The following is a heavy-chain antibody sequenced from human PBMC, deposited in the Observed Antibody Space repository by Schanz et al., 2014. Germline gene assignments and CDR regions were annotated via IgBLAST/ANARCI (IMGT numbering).Heavy chain of an antibody. CDR2: INSVGSNT. J-gene: IGHJ3*02. D-gene: IGHD4-17*01. V-gene: IGHV3-74*01. CDR3: ARKMKLGVYGGKGHDSLDI. CDR1: GFTFSSHW. Sequence: EVQLVQSRGGLVQPGGSLRLSCAASGFTFSSHWMHWVRQDPGKGLVWVARINSVGSNTDYADSVTGRFTISRDNAKNTLYLQMNTLRAEDTAVYYCARKMKLGVYGGKGHDSLDIWGQGTMVTVSS.